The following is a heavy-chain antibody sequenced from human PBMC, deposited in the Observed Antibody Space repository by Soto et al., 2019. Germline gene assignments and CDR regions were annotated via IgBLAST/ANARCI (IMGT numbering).Heavy chain of an antibody. D-gene: IGHD2-21*02. CDR2: ISYDGSNK. V-gene: IGHV3-30*18. J-gene: IGHJ4*02. Sequence: QVKLVESRGGVVQPGRSLRLSCAASGFTFSSYGMHWVRQAPGKGLEWVAVISYDGSNKYYADSVKGRFTISRDNSKNTLYLQMNSLRAEDTAVYYCAKDGDNCGGDCYSDYFDYWGQGTLVTVSS. CDR1: GFTFSSYG. CDR3: AKDGDNCGGDCYSDYFDY.